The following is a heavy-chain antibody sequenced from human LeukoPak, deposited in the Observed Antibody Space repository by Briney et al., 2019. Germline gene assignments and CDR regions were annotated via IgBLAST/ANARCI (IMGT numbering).Heavy chain of an antibody. Sequence: PGGSLRLSCAASGFTFSSYGMHWVRQAPGKGLEWAAFIRYDGSNKYYADSVKGRFTISRDNSKNTLYLQMNSLRAGDTAVYYCAKDKGHYYDSSGYWNYFDYWGQGTLVTVSS. D-gene: IGHD3-22*01. CDR2: IRYDGSNK. V-gene: IGHV3-30*02. CDR1: GFTFSSYG. CDR3: AKDKGHYYDSSGYWNYFDY. J-gene: IGHJ4*02.